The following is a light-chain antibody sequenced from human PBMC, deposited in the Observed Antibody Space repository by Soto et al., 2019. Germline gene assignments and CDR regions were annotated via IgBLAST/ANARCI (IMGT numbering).Light chain of an antibody. V-gene: IGKV3-20*01. CDR1: QSVSSYS. CDR2: GAS. CDR3: HQYDSWT. Sequence: EVVLTQSPVTLSLSPGERATLSCRASQSVSSYSLAWYQQKPGQAPRLLIYGASSRATGIPDRFSGSGSGTDFTLTISRLEPEDFAVYYCHQYDSWTFGQGTKVDIK. J-gene: IGKJ1*01.